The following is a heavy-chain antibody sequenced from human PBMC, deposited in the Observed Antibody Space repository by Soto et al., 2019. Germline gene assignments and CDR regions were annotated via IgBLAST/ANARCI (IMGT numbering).Heavy chain of an antibody. V-gene: IGHV3-30*18. Sequence: GGSLRLSCAASGFTFSSYGMHWVRQAPGKGLEWVAVISYDGSNKYYADSVKGRFTISRDNSKNTLYLQMNSLRAEDTAVYYCAKCNRVWFGETPGAYYYYYYMDVWGKGTTVTVSS. CDR2: ISYDGSNK. J-gene: IGHJ6*03. CDR1: GFTFSSYG. CDR3: AKCNRVWFGETPGAYYYYYYMDV. D-gene: IGHD3-10*01.